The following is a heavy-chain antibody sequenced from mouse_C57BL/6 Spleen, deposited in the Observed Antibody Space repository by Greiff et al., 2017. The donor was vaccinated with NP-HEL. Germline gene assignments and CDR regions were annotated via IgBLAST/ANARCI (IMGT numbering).Heavy chain of an antibody. CDR3: ARDPLITTVASYWYFDV. J-gene: IGHJ1*03. CDR1: GFTFSDYY. V-gene: IGHV5-16*01. Sequence: EVMLVESEGGLVQPGRSMKLSCTASGFTFSDYYMAWVRQVPEKGLEWVANINYDGSSTYYLDSLKSRFIISRDNAKNILYLQMSSLKSEDTATYYCARDPLITTVASYWYFDVWGTGTTVTVSS. CDR2: INYDGSST. D-gene: IGHD1-1*01.